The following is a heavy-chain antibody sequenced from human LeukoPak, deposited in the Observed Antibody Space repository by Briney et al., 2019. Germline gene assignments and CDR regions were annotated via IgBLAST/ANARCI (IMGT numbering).Heavy chain of an antibody. CDR1: GFTFSNYA. V-gene: IGHV3-23*01. J-gene: IGHJ4*02. D-gene: IGHD6-19*01. CDR3: AIALYGSGWCQDY. Sequence: PGGSLRLSCAASGFTFSNYAMSWVRQAPGKGLEWVSTISNSVGTTYYADSVKGRFTISRDNSRNTLYLQVNSLRAEDTALYYCAIALYGSGWCQDYWGQGTLVTVSS. CDR2: ISNSVGTT.